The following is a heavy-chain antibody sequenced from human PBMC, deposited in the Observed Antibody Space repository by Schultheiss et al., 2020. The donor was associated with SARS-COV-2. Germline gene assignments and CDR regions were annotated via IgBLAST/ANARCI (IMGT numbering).Heavy chain of an antibody. CDR1: GFTFSSYG. D-gene: IGHD3-9*01. Sequence: GGSLRLSCAASGFTFSSYGMHWVRQAPGKGLEWVAIISYDGTNKYYANSVQGRFTISRDNSKNTLYLQMNSLRAEDTALYYCARDLYDIGFDPWGQGTLVTVSS. V-gene: IGHV3-30*19. CDR3: ARDLYDIGFDP. CDR2: ISYDGTNK. J-gene: IGHJ5*02.